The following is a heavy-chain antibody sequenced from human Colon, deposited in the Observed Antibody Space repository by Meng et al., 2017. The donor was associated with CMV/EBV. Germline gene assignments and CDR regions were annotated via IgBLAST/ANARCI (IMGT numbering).Heavy chain of an antibody. D-gene: IGHD3-10*01. Sequence: GGSLRLSCEASEINISDYFMSWIRQAPGKGLEWVSYISSSGSTMYYADSVKGRFTISRDNARNSVYLQMSSLRAEDTAVYYCAGYSGVADSADDFWGQGTLVTVSS. V-gene: IGHV3-11*01. CDR1: EINISDYF. CDR3: AGYSGVADSADDF. CDR2: ISSSGSTM. J-gene: IGHJ4*02.